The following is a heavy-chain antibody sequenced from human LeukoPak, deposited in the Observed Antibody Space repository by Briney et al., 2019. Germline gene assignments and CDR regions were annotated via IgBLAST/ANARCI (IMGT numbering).Heavy chain of an antibody. D-gene: IGHD6-19*01. CDR3: ARETPGEIAVAANGYFDY. Sequence: ASVKVSCKASGYTFTSYDINWVRQATGQGLKWMGWMNPNSGNTGYAQKCQGRVTMTRNTSISTAYMELSSLRSEDTAVYYCARETPGEIAVAANGYFDYWGQGTLVTVSS. J-gene: IGHJ4*02. CDR2: MNPNSGNT. V-gene: IGHV1-8*01. CDR1: GYTFTSYD.